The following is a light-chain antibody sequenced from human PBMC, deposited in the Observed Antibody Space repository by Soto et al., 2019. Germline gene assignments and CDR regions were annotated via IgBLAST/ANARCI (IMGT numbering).Light chain of an antibody. V-gene: IGKV1-5*01. Sequence: DIHMTHAPSTLSASVGYRFNITCRASQSINNWLAWYQQKPGQAPKFLIYDASNLESGVPSRFRGSASGTEFTLTISSLQTDDFATYYCQQYDNYPLTFGGGTKVDIK. CDR2: DAS. CDR3: QQYDNYPLT. CDR1: QSINNW. J-gene: IGKJ4*01.